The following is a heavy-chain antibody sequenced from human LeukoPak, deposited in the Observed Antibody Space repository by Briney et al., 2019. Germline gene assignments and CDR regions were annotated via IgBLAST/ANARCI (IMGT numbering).Heavy chain of an antibody. CDR2: INHSGST. CDR1: GGSFSGYY. CDR3: ARGFRYYDSSGWP. Sequence: SETLSLTCAVYGGSFSGYYWSWIRQPPGKGLEWIGEINHSGSTDYNPSLKSRVTISVDTSKNQFSLKLSSVTAADTAVYYCARGFRYYDSSGWPWGQGTLVTVSS. D-gene: IGHD3-22*01. J-gene: IGHJ5*02. V-gene: IGHV4-34*01.